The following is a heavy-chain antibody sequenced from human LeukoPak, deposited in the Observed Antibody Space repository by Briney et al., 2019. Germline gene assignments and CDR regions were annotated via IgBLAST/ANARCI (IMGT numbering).Heavy chain of an antibody. CDR3: AKDFVRYNIQFDY. Sequence: GGSLRLSCAASGFTFSSYAMSWVRQAPGKGPEWVSSISGGGAGTYYADSVRGRFTISRDNSKNTLYLQMNSLRAEDTALYYCAKDFVRYNIQFDYWGQGALVTVSS. D-gene: IGHD1-14*01. V-gene: IGHV3-23*01. CDR1: GFTFSSYA. CDR2: ISGGGAGT. J-gene: IGHJ4*02.